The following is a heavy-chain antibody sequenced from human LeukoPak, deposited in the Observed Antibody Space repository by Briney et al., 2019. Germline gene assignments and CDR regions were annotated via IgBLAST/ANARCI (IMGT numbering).Heavy chain of an antibody. CDR3: AREDSSGCIYY. CDR1: GYTFTSYY. J-gene: IGHJ4*02. Sequence: ASVKVSCKASGYTFTSYYMHWVRQAPGQGLERVGIINPSGDPTTYAQKFQGRLTMTRDTSTTTVYMELSSLRSEDTAVYYCAREDSSGCIYYWGQGTLVTVSS. CDR2: INPSGDPT. D-gene: IGHD6-19*01. V-gene: IGHV1-46*01.